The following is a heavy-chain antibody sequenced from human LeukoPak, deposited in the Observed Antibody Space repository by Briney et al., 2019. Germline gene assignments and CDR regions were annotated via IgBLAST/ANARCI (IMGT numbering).Heavy chain of an antibody. CDR3: ARNGFRTYCGTDCYSDYMDV. Sequence: PSETLSLTCTVSGGSVSGDSWTWIRQPAGKGLEWIGYIYYSGAINYNPSLKSRVAMSVDTSKNQFSLELTSVTAADTAVYYCARNGFRTYCGTDCYSDYMDVWGKGTTVTVSS. V-gene: IGHV4-59*02. J-gene: IGHJ6*03. CDR2: IYYSGAI. CDR1: GGSVSGDS. D-gene: IGHD2-21*02.